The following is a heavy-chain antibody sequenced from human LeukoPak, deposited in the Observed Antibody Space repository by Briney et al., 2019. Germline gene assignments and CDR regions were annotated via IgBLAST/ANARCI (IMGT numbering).Heavy chain of an antibody. V-gene: IGHV4-30-2*01. CDR3: ARGPSKITIFGVVIDADAFDI. J-gene: IGHJ3*02. Sequence: SETLSLTCAVSGGSISSGGYSWSWTRQPPGKGLEWIGYIYHSGSTYYNPSLKSRVTISVDRSKNQFSLKLSSVTAADTAVYYCARGPSKITIFGVVIDADAFDIWGQGTMVTVSS. CDR1: GGSISSGGYS. D-gene: IGHD3-3*01. CDR2: IYHSGST.